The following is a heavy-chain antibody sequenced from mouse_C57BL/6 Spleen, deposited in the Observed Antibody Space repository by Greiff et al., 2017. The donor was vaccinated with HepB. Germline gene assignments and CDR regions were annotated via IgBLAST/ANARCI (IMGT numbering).Heavy chain of an antibody. Sequence: EVHLVESGGGLVKPGGSLKLSCAASGFTFSSYAMSWVRQTPEKRLEWVATISDGGSYTYYPDNVKGRFTISGDNATNNLYLQLSHLKSEDTAMYYCARRFTSWYFDVWGPGTTVTVSS. CDR2: ISDGGSYT. CDR1: GFTFSSYA. CDR3: ARRFTSWYFDV. D-gene: IGHD5-1*01. V-gene: IGHV5-4*03. J-gene: IGHJ1*01.